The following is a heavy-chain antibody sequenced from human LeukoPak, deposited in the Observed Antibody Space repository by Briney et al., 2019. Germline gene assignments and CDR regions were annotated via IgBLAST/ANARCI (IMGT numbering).Heavy chain of an antibody. CDR1: GYSFTSYW. V-gene: IGHV5-51*01. Sequence: PGESLKISCKASGYSFTSYWIGWVRQMPGKGLEWMGIIYPGDSDTRYRPSVRGQVTISADRSISTAYLQWSSLKASDTAMYYCASQGRDGYNYDYWGQGTLVTVSS. J-gene: IGHJ4*02. CDR3: ASQGRDGYNYDY. CDR2: IYPGDSDT. D-gene: IGHD5-24*01.